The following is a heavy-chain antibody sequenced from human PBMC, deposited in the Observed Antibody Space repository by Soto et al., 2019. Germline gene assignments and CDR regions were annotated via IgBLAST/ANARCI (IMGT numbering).Heavy chain of an antibody. CDR1: GGSISSYY. D-gene: IGHD3-10*01. CDR2: TYYSGST. V-gene: IGHV4-59*01. CDR3: ARAPRGNYGYPSYFDY. Sequence: SETLSLTCTVSGGSISSYYWSWIRQPPGKGLEWIGYTYYSGSTNYNPSLKSRVTISVDTSKNQFSLKLSSVTAADTAVYYCARAPRGNYGYPSYFDYWGQGTLVTVSS. J-gene: IGHJ4*02.